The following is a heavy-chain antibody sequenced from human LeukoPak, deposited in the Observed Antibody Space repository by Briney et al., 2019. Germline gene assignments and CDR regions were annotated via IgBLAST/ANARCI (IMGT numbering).Heavy chain of an antibody. CDR3: ARGSRGYSSRTFDY. Sequence: SETLSLTCTVSGGSISSSSYYWGWIRQPPGKGLEWIGSIYYSGSTYYNPSLKSRVTISVDTSKNQFSLKLGSVTAADTAVYYCARGSRGYSSRTFDYWGQGTLVTVSS. D-gene: IGHD6-13*01. V-gene: IGHV4-39*07. CDR1: GGSISSSSYY. CDR2: IYYSGST. J-gene: IGHJ4*02.